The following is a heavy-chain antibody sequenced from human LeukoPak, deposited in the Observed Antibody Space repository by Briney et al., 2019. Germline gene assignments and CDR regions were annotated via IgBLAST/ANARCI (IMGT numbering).Heavy chain of an antibody. D-gene: IGHD2-2*01. V-gene: IGHV4-59*01. CDR2: IYYSGST. J-gene: IGHJ6*03. Sequence: PSETLSLACTVSGGSISSYYWSWIRQPPGKGLEWIGYIYYSGSTNYNPSLKSRVTISVDTSKNQFSLKLSSVTAADTAVYYCAREGSIVVPDHYYYYYMDVWGKGTTVTVSS. CDR3: AREGSIVVPDHYYYYYMDV. CDR1: GGSISSYY.